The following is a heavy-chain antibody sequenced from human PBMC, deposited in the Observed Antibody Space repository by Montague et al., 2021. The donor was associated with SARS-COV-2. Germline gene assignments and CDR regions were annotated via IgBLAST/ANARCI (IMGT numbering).Heavy chain of an antibody. D-gene: IGHD3-9*01. CDR3: ARTYYDILTGYYNRGAFDI. J-gene: IGHJ3*02. CDR2: IYYSGST. CDR1: GGSISSYY. Sequence: SETLSLTCTVSGGSISSYYWSWIRQPPGKGLEWIGYIYYSGSTNYNPSLKSRVTISVDTFKNQFSLKLSSVTAADTAVYYCARTYYDILTGYYNRGAFDIWGQGTMVTVSS. V-gene: IGHV4-59*08.